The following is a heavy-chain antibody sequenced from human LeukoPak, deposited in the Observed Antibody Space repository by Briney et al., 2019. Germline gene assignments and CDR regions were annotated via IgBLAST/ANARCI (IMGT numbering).Heavy chain of an antibody. CDR2: IYPGDSDT. J-gene: IGHJ6*03. Sequence: GESLKISCKGSGYSFTSYWIGWVREMPGKGLEWMGIIYPGDSDTRYSPSFQGQVTISADKSISTAYLQWSSLKASDTAMYYCARLEHFWSGYYGYYYYYMDVWGKGTTVTVSS. CDR3: ARLEHFWSGYYGYYYYYMDV. D-gene: IGHD3-3*02. V-gene: IGHV5-51*01. CDR1: GYSFTSYW.